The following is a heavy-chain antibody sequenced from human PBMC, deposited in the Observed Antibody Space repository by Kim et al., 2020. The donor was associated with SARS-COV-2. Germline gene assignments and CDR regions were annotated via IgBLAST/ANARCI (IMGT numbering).Heavy chain of an antibody. CDR1: GVTFSSYA. CDR2: ISGGGGST. J-gene: IGHJ3*02. Sequence: GGFLRLSCAASGVTFSSYAMTWVRQVPGKGLEWVSAISGGGGSTYYGDSVKGRFTISRDNSKNTLYLQMKSLRAEDTAVYYCAKDKWLFAGCAFDIWGQGTMVTVSS. CDR3: AKDKWLFAGCAFDI. V-gene: IGHV3-23*01. D-gene: IGHD3-22*01.